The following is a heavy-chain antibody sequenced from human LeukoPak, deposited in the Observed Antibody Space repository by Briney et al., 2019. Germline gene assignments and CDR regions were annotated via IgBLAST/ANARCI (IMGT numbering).Heavy chain of an antibody. D-gene: IGHD3-22*01. V-gene: IGHV3-23*01. CDR2: ISGSGGST. CDR3: ARARPWDSSRSYYFGMDV. J-gene: IGHJ6*02. Sequence: GGSLRLSCAASGFTFSSYAMSWVRQAPGKGLEWVSAISGSGGSTYYADSVRGRFSISRDSSKNTVYLQMNSLRDEDTAVYYCARARPWDSSRSYYFGMDVWGHGTTVTVSS. CDR1: GFTFSSYA.